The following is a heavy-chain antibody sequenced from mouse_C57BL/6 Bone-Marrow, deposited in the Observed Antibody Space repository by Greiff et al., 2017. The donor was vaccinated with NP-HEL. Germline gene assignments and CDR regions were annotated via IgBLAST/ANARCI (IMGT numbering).Heavy chain of an antibody. J-gene: IGHJ1*03. V-gene: IGHV1-19*01. CDR1: GYTFTDYY. D-gene: IGHD1-1*01. Sequence: VQLKESGPVLVKPGASVKMSCKASGYTFTDYYMNWVKQSHGKSLEWIGVINPYNGGTSYNQKFKGKATLTVDKSSSTAYMELNSLTSEDSAVYYCARHDGSSYWYFDVWGTGTTVTVSS. CDR3: ARHDGSSYWYFDV. CDR2: INPYNGGT.